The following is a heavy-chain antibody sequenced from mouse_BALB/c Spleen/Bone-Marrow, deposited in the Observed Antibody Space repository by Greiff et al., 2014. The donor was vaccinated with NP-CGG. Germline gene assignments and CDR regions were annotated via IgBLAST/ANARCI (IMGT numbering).Heavy chain of an antibody. CDR2: IYPGNGNT. CDR3: AMYYYGSSYLDY. J-gene: IGHJ2*01. Sequence: EVQLQQSGAELVKPGASVKLSCTASGFNFKDTYMHWVKQRPEQGLEWIGRIYPGNGNTKYDPKFQGRATITADTSSNTAYLQLSCLPSENTAVYYCAMYYYGSSYLDYWGQGTTLTVSS. V-gene: IGHV14-3*02. CDR1: GFNFKDTY. D-gene: IGHD1-1*01.